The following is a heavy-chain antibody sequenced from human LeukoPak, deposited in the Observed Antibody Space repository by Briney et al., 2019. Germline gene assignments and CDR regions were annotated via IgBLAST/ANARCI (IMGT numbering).Heavy chain of an antibody. CDR1: GGSVYTSDYY. Sequence: SETLSLTCTVSGGSVYTSDYYWGWVRQPPGKGPEWIGDIFYTGKSNYNPSLKSRVSISIDTSKNQFSLKLTSVTAADTAVYYCARVFDSWGQGTLVTVSS. CDR3: ARVFDS. V-gene: IGHV4-39*07. CDR2: IFYTGKS. J-gene: IGHJ4*02.